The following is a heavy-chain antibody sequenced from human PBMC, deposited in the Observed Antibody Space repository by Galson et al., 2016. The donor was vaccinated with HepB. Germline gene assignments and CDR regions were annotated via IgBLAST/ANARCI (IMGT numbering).Heavy chain of an antibody. J-gene: IGHJ6*03. D-gene: IGHD2-15*01. CDR2: IDPSDPYT. CDR1: GYSFTSYW. Sequence: QSGAEVKKPGESLRISCKGSGYSFTSYWITWVRQMPGKGLEWMGTIDPSDPYTNYSPSFQGHVTISADKSISTAYLQWSSLKASDTAMYYCARRSGVAATDYYYYYMDIWGKGTTVTVSS. CDR3: ARRSGVAATDYYYYYMDI. V-gene: IGHV5-10-1*01.